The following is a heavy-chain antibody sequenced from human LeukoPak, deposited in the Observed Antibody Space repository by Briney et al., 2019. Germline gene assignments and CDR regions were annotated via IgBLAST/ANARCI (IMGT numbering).Heavy chain of an antibody. CDR2: ISMSGANM. V-gene: IGHV3-48*03. Sequence: GGSLRLSCAASGFTFSSYEMNWVRQAPGKGLEWVSFISMSGANMYYADSVKGRFTISRDNAKNSLYLQMNSLRADDTAIYYCARERGHDILTGDYSVRALDYWGQGTLVTVSS. J-gene: IGHJ4*02. CDR1: GFTFSSYE. D-gene: IGHD3-9*01. CDR3: ARERGHDILTGDYSVRALDY.